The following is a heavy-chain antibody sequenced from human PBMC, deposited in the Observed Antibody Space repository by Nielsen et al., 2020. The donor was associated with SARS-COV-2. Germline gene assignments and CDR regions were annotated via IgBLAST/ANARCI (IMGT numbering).Heavy chain of an antibody. CDR3: ARARYGSSPHVEYFDY. J-gene: IGHJ4*02. D-gene: IGHD6-6*01. CDR1: GGSISSYY. Sequence: SETLSLTCTVSGGSISSYYWSWIRQPPGKGLEWIGYIYYSGSTNYNPSLKSRVTISVDTSKNQFSLKLSSVTAADTAVYYCARARYGSSPHVEYFDYWGQGTLVTVSS. V-gene: IGHV4-59*12. CDR2: IYYSGST.